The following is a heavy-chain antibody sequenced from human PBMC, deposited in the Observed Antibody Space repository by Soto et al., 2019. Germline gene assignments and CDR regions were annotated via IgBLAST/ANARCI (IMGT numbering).Heavy chain of an antibody. J-gene: IGHJ6*03. V-gene: IGHV3-30*18. CDR1: GFTFSSYG. D-gene: IGHD2-15*01. CDR2: ISYDGSNK. CDR3: AKDFESCSGGSCYYYYMDV. Sequence: QVQLVESGGGVVQPGRSLRLSCAASGFTFSSYGMHWVRQAPGKGLEWVAVISYDGSNKYYADSVKGRFTISRDNSKNTLYLQTNSLRAEDTAVYYCAKDFESCSGGSCYYYYMDVWGKGTTVTVSS.